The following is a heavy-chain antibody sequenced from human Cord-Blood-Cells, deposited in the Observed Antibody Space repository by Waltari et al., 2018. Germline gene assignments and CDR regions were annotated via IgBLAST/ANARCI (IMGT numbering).Heavy chain of an antibody. Sequence: QVQPGQSGAGVKKPEGAVKVSCEACGYTFTGYNMHWVRQSPGQGLEWMGRINPNSGGTNYAQKFQGRVTMTRDTSISTAYMELSRLRSDDTAVYYCARGPSGYFDYWGQGTLVTVSS. D-gene: IGHD1-26*01. J-gene: IGHJ4*02. CDR3: ARGPSGYFDY. CDR1: GYTFTGYN. V-gene: IGHV1-2*06. CDR2: INPNSGGT.